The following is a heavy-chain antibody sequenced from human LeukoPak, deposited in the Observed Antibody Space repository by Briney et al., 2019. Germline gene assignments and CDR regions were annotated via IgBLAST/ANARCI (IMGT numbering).Heavy chain of an antibody. CDR2: ISSSGGNT. V-gene: IGHV3-64*01. D-gene: IGHD4-23*01. CDR3: ARVKVSGGFDI. Sequence: GGSLRLSCAASGFTFSSYSMHWVRQAPGKGLEYVSAISSSGGNTYYAISVKGRFTISRDNSKNALYLQMGSLRAEDMAVYYCARVKVSGGFDIWGQGTMVTVSS. CDR1: GFTFSSYS. J-gene: IGHJ3*02.